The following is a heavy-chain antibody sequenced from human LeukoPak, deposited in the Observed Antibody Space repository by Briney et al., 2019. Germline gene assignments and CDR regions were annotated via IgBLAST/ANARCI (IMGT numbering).Heavy chain of an antibody. Sequence: GGSLRLSCAASGFTLSDYYMSWIRQAPGKGLEWVSYISSSGSTIYYADSVKGRFTISRDNARNSLYLQMNSLRAEDTAVYYCAGTSIAAAATFDYWGQGTLVTVSS. CDR3: AGTSIAAAATFDY. V-gene: IGHV3-11*01. D-gene: IGHD6-13*01. CDR2: ISSSGSTI. CDR1: GFTLSDYY. J-gene: IGHJ4*02.